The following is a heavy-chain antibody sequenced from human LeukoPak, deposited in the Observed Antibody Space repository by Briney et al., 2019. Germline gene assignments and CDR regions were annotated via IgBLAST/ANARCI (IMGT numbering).Heavy chain of an antibody. D-gene: IGHD4-17*01. Sequence: SENLSLTCTVSGVSISTSSFYWDWIRQPPGKGLEWIASIYSSGTTYYNPSLKSRVSISVDTSNNQISLKLSSVTAADTGVYYCARRDYSDPDYWGQGTLVAVSS. V-gene: IGHV4-39*01. CDR1: GVSISTSSFY. J-gene: IGHJ4*02. CDR2: IYSSGTT. CDR3: ARRDYSDPDY.